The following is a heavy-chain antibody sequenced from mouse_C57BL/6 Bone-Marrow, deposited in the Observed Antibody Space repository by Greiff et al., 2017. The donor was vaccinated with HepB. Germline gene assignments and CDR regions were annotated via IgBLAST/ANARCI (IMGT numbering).Heavy chain of an antibody. Sequence: DVKLVESGGGLVKPGGSLKLSCAASGFTFSSYAMSWVRQTPEKRLEWVATISDGGSYTYYPDNVKGRFTISRDNAKNNLYLQMSHLKSEDTAMYYCARDRPLRGYFDYWGQGTTLTVSS. CDR3: ARDRPLRGYFDY. CDR2: ISDGGSYT. D-gene: IGHD6-1*01. J-gene: IGHJ2*01. CDR1: GFTFSSYA. V-gene: IGHV5-4*01.